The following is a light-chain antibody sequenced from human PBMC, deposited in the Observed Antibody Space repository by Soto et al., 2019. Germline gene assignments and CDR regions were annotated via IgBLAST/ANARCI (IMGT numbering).Light chain of an antibody. J-gene: IGKJ2*01. V-gene: IGKV3-15*01. CDR3: QQYNNLPQT. CDR2: GAS. CDR1: QSVSSN. Sequence: EIVMTQSPATLSVSPGERATLSCRTSQSVSSNLAWYQQKPGQAPRLLIYGASTSATGIPAMFSGKGSGTEFTLTISKLHSEDFAVYYCQQYNNLPQTFGQRTKLNIK.